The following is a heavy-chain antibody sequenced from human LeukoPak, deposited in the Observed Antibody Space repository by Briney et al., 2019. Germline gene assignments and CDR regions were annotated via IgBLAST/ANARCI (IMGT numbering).Heavy chain of an antibody. CDR3: AKDRSVRLPSYYFDY. V-gene: IGHV3-23*01. CDR2: ISGSGGST. CDR1: GFTFDDYA. Sequence: GRSLRLSCAASGFTFDDYAMHWVRQAPGKGLEWVSAISGSGGSTYYADSVKGRFTISRDNSKNTLYLQMNSLRAEDTAVYYCAKDRSVRLPSYYFDYWGQGTLVTVSS. J-gene: IGHJ4*02. D-gene: IGHD5-18*01.